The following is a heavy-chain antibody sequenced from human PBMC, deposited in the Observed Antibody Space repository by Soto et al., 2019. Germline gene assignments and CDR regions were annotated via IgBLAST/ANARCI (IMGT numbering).Heavy chain of an antibody. CDR2: IYWDDAK. Sequence: SGPTLVNPTQTLTLTCTFSGFSLSTSGVGVGWIRQPPGKALEWLALIYWDDAKFYNTSLRARLSISRDTSKNQVVLTMTNMDHVDTGTYYCARMHRYGGRDADFDYWGQGTRVTVSS. D-gene: IGHD2-15*01. V-gene: IGHV2-70*13. CDR1: GFSLSTSGVG. CDR3: ARMHRYGGRDADFDY. J-gene: IGHJ4*02.